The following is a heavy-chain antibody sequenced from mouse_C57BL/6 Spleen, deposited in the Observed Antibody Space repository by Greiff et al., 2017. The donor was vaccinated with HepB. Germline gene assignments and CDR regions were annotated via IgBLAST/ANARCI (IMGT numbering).Heavy chain of an antibody. Sequence: QVQLQQPGAELVKPGASVKVSCKASGYTFTSYWMHWVRQMPGQGLEWIGRIHTSDSDTNYNQKFKGKGTLTIDKSSCTAYVQLSSLNSEASAVYYCAIGDYHVGFAYWGQGTLVTVSA. V-gene: IGHV1-74*01. D-gene: IGHD2-4*01. J-gene: IGHJ3*01. CDR2: IHTSDSDT. CDR3: AIGDYHVGFAY. CDR1: GYTFTSYW.